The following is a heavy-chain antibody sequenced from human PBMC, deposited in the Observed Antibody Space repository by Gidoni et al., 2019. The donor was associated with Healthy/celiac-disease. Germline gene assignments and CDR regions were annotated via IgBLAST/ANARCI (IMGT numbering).Heavy chain of an antibody. CDR3: ARETPPPAVAALYNWFDP. Sequence: QVQLVQSGAEVKKPGASVKVSCKASGYTFPSYYMHWVRQAPGQGLEWMGIINPSGGSTSYAQKFQGRVTMTRDTSTSTVYMELSSLRSEDTAVYYCARETPPPAVAALYNWFDPWGQGTLVTVSS. CDR2: INPSGGST. D-gene: IGHD6-19*01. V-gene: IGHV1-46*01. CDR1: GYTFPSYY. J-gene: IGHJ5*02.